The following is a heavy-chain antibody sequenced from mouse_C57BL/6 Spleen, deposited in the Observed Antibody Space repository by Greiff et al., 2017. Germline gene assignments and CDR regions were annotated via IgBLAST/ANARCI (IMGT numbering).Heavy chain of an antibody. V-gene: IGHV1-59*01. J-gene: IGHJ3*01. D-gene: IGHD2-5*01. CDR3: ARATIVTPPWFAY. CDR1: GYTFTSYW. Sequence: VQLQQPGAELVRPGTSVKLSCKASGYTFTSYWMHWVKQRPGQGLEWIGVIDPSDSYTNYNQKFKGKATLTVDTSSSTAYMQLSSLTSEDSAVYYCARATIVTPPWFAYWGQGTLVTVSA. CDR2: IDPSDSYT.